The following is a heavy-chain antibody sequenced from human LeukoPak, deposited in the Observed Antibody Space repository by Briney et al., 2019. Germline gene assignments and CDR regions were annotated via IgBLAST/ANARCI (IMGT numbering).Heavy chain of an antibody. CDR3: ATDQVQGSWKMDAFDL. CDR2: FDPEKGET. Sequence: ASVKVSCKVSGYTLTDFSMHWVRQAPGKGLEWMGGFDPEKGETIYGQKFQGRVTMTENTSTDTAYMELSSLTSDDTAVYYCATDQVQGSWKMDAFDLWGQGTMVTVSS. CDR1: GYTLTDFS. J-gene: IGHJ3*01. D-gene: IGHD6-13*01. V-gene: IGHV1-24*01.